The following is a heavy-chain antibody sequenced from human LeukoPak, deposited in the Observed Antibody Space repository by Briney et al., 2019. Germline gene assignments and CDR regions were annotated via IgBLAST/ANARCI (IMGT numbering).Heavy chain of an antibody. CDR1: GFTFSSYD. CDR2: IRYDGSDQ. CDR3: AKRGGTFIGYFDY. D-gene: IGHD3-10*01. V-gene: IGHV3-30*02. Sequence: GGSLRLSCAASGFTFSSYDMHWVRQAPGKGLEWVAFIRYDGSDQLYADSVKSRFTISRDNSKNTLYLQMISLRAEDTAVYYCAKRGGTFIGYFDYWGQGTLVTVSP. J-gene: IGHJ4*02.